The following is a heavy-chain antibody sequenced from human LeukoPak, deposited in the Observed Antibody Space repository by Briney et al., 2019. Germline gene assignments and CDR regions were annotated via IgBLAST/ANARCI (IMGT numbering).Heavy chain of an antibody. CDR1: GFTVTGNY. CDR2: IYSAGST. CDR3: ARTRVDTTTFDYFDY. J-gene: IGHJ4*02. D-gene: IGHD4-11*01. V-gene: IGHV3-53*01. Sequence: GGSLRLSCAASGFTVTGNYISWVRQAPGKGLEWVSIIYSAGSTYYADSVKGRFTISRDTSKNTVYLQMNSLRAEDTAVYYCARTRVDTTTFDYFDYWGQGTLVTVSS.